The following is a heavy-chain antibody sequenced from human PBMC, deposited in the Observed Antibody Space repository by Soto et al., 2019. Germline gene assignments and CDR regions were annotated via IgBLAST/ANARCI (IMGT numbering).Heavy chain of an antibody. V-gene: IGHV1-3*01. J-gene: IGHJ4*02. CDR3: ARDPFTVLRGVIPYFDY. Sequence: QVRLVQSGAEVKKPGASVKVSCRASGYSFISYPMHWVRQAPGQRPEWMGWINAGDDNTYYSQKFQGRITITRDTSARTVYLERSSLRSEDTAVYYCARDPFTVLRGVIPYFDYWGQGTLVTVSS. CDR2: INAGDDNT. CDR1: GYSFISYP. D-gene: IGHD3-10*01.